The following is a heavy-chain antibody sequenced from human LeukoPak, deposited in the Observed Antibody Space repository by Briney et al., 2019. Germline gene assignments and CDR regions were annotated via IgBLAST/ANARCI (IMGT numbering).Heavy chain of an antibody. D-gene: IGHD6-19*01. CDR2: IYYSGST. CDR3: ARAYVGIAVAGLYYFDY. J-gene: IGHJ4*02. Sequence: PSETLSLTCTVSGGSISSYYWSWIRQPPGKGLEWIGYIYYSGSTNYNPSLKSRVTISVDTSKNQFSLKLSSVTAADTAVYYCARAYVGIAVAGLYYFDYWGQGTLVTVSS. V-gene: IGHV4-59*01. CDR1: GGSISSYY.